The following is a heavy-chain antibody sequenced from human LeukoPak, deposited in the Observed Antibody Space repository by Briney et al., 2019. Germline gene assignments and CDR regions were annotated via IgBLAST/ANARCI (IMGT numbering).Heavy chain of an antibody. J-gene: IGHJ4*02. D-gene: IGHD5-18*01. CDR3: ARSSGHSYGDFDY. Sequence: NPSETLSLTCSVSGVSITSNYWSWIRQPPRKGLEWLGYTHHSGATSYNPSLKSRSTMSLDTSNNQFSLKLSSVTAADTAVYYCARSSGHSYGDFDYWGQGNLVTVSS. CDR2: THHSGAT. V-gene: IGHV4-59*01. CDR1: GVSITSNY.